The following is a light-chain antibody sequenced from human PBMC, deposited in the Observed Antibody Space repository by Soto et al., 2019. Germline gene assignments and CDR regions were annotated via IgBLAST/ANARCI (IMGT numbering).Light chain of an antibody. J-gene: IGLJ3*02. CDR2: LEGSGSC. CDR3: ETWDRNTHTV. V-gene: IGLV4-60*02. CDR1: SGHSSYI. Sequence: QPVLTQSSSASASLGSSVKLTCTLSSGHSSYIIAWHQQQPGKAPRYLMKLEGSGSCNKGSGVPDRFSGSSSGADRYLTISNLQFEDKADYYCETWDRNTHTVFGGGTKLTVL.